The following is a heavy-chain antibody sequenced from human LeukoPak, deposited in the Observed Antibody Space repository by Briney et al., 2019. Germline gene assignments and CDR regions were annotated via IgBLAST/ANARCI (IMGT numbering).Heavy chain of an antibody. D-gene: IGHD7-27*01. CDR1: GYAFRVYS. J-gene: IGHJ4*02. V-gene: IGHV3-21*05. CDR3: ARAAKWGFDY. CDR2: TGGSGSVVGSGS. Sequence: GGCLRLSCAASGYAFRVYSTNCGPDAPGRGWEWGSRTGGSGSVVGSGSYYAGGVEGRFTSSRDNAKHSLYLQTNSLRTEETAFYYCARAAKWGFDYSGEG.